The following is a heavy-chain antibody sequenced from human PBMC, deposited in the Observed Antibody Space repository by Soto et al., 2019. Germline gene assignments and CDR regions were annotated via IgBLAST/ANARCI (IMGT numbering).Heavy chain of an antibody. D-gene: IGHD1-26*01. CDR1: GFTFSSYG. J-gene: IGHJ6*02. CDR3: AKDGSLLRGAEWDGMDV. CDR2: ISYDGSNK. V-gene: IGHV3-30*18. Sequence: QVQLVESGGGVVQPGRSLRLSCAASGFTFSSYGMHWVRQARGKGLEWVAVISYDGSNKYYADSVKGRFTISRDNSKNTLYLQMNSLRAEDTAVYYCAKDGSLLRGAEWDGMDVWGQGTTVTVSS.